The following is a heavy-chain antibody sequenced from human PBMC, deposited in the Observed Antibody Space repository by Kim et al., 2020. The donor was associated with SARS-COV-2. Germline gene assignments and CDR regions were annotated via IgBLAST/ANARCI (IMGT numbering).Heavy chain of an antibody. J-gene: IGHJ5*02. CDR2: INHSGST. CDR1: GGSFSGYY. D-gene: IGHD1-1*01. Sequence: SETLSLTCAVYGGSFSGYYWSWIRQPPGKGLEWIGEINHSGSTNYNPSLKSRVTISVDTSKNQFSLKLSSVTAADTAVYYCARRPGWLPRFDPWGQGTLVTVSS. CDR3: ARRPGWLPRFDP. V-gene: IGHV4-34*01.